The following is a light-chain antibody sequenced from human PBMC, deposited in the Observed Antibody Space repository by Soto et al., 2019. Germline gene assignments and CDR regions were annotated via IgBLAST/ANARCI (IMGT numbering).Light chain of an antibody. CDR3: QHYTTYSGT. Sequence: DIHMTQSPATLSASVGDRVTITCRASQSISTWLAWYQQKPGKAPKLLIYWASSLESGVPSRFSGSGSGTEFTPNLSSLQPDYFATYYCQHYTTYSGTFGPGTKVDIK. V-gene: IGKV1-5*03. CDR2: WAS. J-gene: IGKJ3*01. CDR1: QSISTW.